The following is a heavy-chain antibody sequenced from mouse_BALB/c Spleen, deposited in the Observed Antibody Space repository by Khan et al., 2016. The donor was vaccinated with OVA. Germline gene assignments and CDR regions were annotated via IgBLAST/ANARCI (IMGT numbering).Heavy chain of an antibody. V-gene: IGHV1-20*02. J-gene: IGHJ2*01. CDR1: GYSFTGYF. CDR2: INPHIGET. Sequence: VQLKQSGPELVKPGASVKISCKASGYSFTGYFMNWVMQSLGKSLEWIGRINPHIGETFYNQKFKGKATLTVDESSSTAHMELRSLASEDSAVYYCARVYGSDFDYWGQGTPLTVSS. D-gene: IGHD1-1*01. CDR3: ARVYGSDFDY.